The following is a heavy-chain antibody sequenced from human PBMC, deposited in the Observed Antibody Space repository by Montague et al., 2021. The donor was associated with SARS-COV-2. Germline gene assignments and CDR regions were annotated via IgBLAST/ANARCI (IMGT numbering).Heavy chain of an antibody. CDR1: GFTFSSYG. D-gene: IGHD6-19*01. J-gene: IGHJ4*02. V-gene: IGHV3-33*01. CDR3: ARDNAVAGSDPPTDY. CDR2: IWYDGSNK. Sequence: SLRLSCAASGFTFSSYGMHWVRQAPGKGLEWVAVIWYDGSNKYYADSVKGRLTIPRDNSKNTLYLQMNSLRAEDTAVYYCARDNAVAGSDPPTDYWGQGTLVTVSS.